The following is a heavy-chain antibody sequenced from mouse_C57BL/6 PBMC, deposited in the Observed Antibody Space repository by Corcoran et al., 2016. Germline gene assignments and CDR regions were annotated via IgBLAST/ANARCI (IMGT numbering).Heavy chain of an antibody. V-gene: IGHV1-26*01. CDR3: ARIGNLYYFDY. CDR2: INPNNGGT. J-gene: IGHJ2*01. CDR1: GYTFTYYY. Sequence: EVQLQQSGPELVKPGASVKISCKASGYTFTYYYMNWVKQSHGKSLEWIGDINPNNGGTSYNQKFKGKATLTVDKSSSTAYIELRSLTSEDSAVYYCARIGNLYYFDYWGQGTTLTVSS. D-gene: IGHD2-1*01.